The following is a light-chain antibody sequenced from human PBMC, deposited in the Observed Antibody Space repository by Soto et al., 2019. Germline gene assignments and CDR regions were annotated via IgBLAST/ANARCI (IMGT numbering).Light chain of an antibody. CDR2: GAS. Sequence: EIVLTQFPGTLSLSPGERATLSCRASQSVSSNNLAWYQHNPGQAPRLPISGASNRATGIPDRFSGSGSGTDFTLTISRLAPEDFAVYYCQQYGSLVWTFGQGTKVDI. CDR1: QSVSSNN. CDR3: QQYGSLVWT. J-gene: IGKJ1*01. V-gene: IGKV3-20*01.